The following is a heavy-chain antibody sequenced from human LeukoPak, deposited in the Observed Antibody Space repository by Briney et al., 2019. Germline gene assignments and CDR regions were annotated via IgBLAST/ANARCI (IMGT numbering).Heavy chain of an antibody. D-gene: IGHD3-10*01. CDR2: ISSSSSTI. V-gene: IGHV3-48*04. CDR1: GFTFSSYS. Sequence: GGSLRLSCAASGFTFSSYSMNWVRQAPGKGREWFSYISSSSSTIYYADPVKGRFTISRDSAKNSLYLQMNSLRAEDTAVYYCAREDGDPVYYYYMDVWGKGTTVTVSS. CDR3: AREDGDPVYYYYMDV. J-gene: IGHJ6*03.